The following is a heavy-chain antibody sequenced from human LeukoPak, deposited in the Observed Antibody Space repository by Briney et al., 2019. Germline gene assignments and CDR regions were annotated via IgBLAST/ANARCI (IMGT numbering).Heavy chain of an antibody. CDR1: GFTFRSYS. Sequence: GGSLRLSCAASGFTFRSYSMIWVRQAPGKGLEWVSSISSSSSYIYYADSVKGRFTISRDNAKNSLYLQMNSLRAEDTAVYYCARDTEGYYDILTGYYGFVYWGQGTLVTLSS. CDR2: ISSSSSYI. D-gene: IGHD3-9*01. CDR3: ARDTEGYYDILTGYYGFVY. V-gene: IGHV3-21*01. J-gene: IGHJ4*02.